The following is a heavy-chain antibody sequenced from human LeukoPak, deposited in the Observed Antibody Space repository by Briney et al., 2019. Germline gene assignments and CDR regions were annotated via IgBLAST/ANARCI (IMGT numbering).Heavy chain of an antibody. CDR3: AREITIFGVYDAFDI. Sequence: GASVKVSCKASGYTFTDFGVSWVRQAPGQGLEWMGWISAYNGNTNYAQKLQGRVTMTTDTSTSTAYMELRSLRSDDTAVYYCAREITIFGVYDAFDIWGQGTMVTVSS. V-gene: IGHV1-18*01. CDR2: ISAYNGNT. CDR1: GYTFTDFG. J-gene: IGHJ3*02. D-gene: IGHD3-3*01.